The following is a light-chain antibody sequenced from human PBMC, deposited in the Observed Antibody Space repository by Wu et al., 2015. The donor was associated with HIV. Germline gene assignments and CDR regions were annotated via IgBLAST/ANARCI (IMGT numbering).Light chain of an antibody. J-gene: IGKJ4*01. CDR3: QQYDSSVT. CDR1: QVVISRY. Sequence: EIVLTQSPGTLALSPGERVTLSCRASQVVISRYVAWYQLKPGLPPRLLIYGASSRATDIPDRFSGSGSGTDFTLTITRLEAEDSAVYFCQQYDSSVTFGGGTKVE. CDR2: GAS. V-gene: IGKV3-20*01.